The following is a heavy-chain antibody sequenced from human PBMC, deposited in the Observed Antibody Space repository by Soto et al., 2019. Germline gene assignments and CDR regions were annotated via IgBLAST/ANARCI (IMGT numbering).Heavy chain of an antibody. CDR3: ARATQSYYYDSSGHPQYFQH. D-gene: IGHD3-22*01. CDR2: IIPIFGTA. J-gene: IGHJ1*01. Sequence: SVKVSYKASGGTFSSYAISWVRQAPGQGLELMGGIIPIFGTANYAQKFQGRVTITADEPTSTAYMELSSLRSEDTAVYYCARATQSYYYDSSGHPQYFQHWGQGTLVTVSS. CDR1: GGTFSSYA. V-gene: IGHV1-69*01.